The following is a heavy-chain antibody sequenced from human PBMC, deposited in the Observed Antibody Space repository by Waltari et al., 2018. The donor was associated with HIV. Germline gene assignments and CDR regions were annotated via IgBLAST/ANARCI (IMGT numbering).Heavy chain of an antibody. CDR2: ISSSRSTI. CDR3: ARDPFVGMVVAYYFDY. D-gene: IGHD2-15*01. J-gene: IGHJ4*02. CDR1: GFTFRNFG. V-gene: IGHV3-48*04. Sequence: EVQVVESGGGLVQPGGSLRLSCKASGFTFRNFGMNWVRQAPGKGLEWISYISSSRSTIYADSVKGRFTISRDNAKNSLYLQMNSLRAEDTAVYYCARDPFVGMVVAYYFDYWGQGTVVTVSS.